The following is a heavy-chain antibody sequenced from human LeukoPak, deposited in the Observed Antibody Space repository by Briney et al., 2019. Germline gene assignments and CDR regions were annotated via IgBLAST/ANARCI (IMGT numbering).Heavy chain of an antibody. CDR3: AKILGTSSYYHYNMDV. J-gene: IGHJ6*03. V-gene: IGHV3-23*01. CDR2: ITPSGDRA. D-gene: IGHD6-6*01. CDR1: GFTFGNYA. Sequence: PGGSLRLSCAASGFTFGNYAMSWVRQAPGKGLEWVSAITPSGDRAYYADSVKGRFIISRDDSKNTLYLQMNSLRAEDTAVYYCAKILGTSSYYHYNMDVWGKGTTVTVSS.